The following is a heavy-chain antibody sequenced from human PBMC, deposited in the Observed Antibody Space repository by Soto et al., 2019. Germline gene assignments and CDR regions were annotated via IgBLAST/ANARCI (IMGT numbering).Heavy chain of an antibody. CDR3: VRDPDSSGYYYFDY. CDR2: ISSYGGST. V-gene: IGHV3-64*01. Sequence: EVQLVESGGGLVQPGGSLRLSCAASGFTFSSYAMNWVRQAPGKVLEYVSAISSYGGSTYYANSVKGRFTISRDNSKNTLYLQMGSLRAEDMAVYYWVRDPDSSGYYYFDYWGQGTLVTVSS. CDR1: GFTFSSYA. J-gene: IGHJ4*02. D-gene: IGHD3-22*01.